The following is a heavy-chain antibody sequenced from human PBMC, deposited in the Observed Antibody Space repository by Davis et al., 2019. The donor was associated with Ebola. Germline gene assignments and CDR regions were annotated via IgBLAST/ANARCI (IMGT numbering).Heavy chain of an antibody. D-gene: IGHD5-12*01. CDR3: ARVSGGYESFDY. J-gene: IGHJ4*02. CDR1: GYTFTGYY. V-gene: IGHV1-2*02. Sequence: AASVKVSCKASGYTFTGYYMHWVRQAPGQGLEWMGWINPNSGGTNYAQKFQGRVTMTRGTSISTAYMELSRLRSDDTAVYYCARVSGGYESFDYWGQGTLVTVSS. CDR2: INPNSGGT.